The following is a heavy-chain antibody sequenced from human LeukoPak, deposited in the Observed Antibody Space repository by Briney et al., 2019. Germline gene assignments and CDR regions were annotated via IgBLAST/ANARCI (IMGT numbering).Heavy chain of an antibody. Sequence: GGSLRLSCAASGFTFSSYEMNWVRQAPGKGLEWVSYISSSGSIIYYADSVKGRFTISRDNAKNSLYLQMNSLRAEDTAVYYCVRQFSGYDEYYYYYYMDVWGKGTTVTISS. V-gene: IGHV3-48*03. J-gene: IGHJ6*03. CDR2: ISSSGSII. CDR1: GFTFSSYE. CDR3: VRQFSGYDEYYYYYYMDV. D-gene: IGHD5-12*01.